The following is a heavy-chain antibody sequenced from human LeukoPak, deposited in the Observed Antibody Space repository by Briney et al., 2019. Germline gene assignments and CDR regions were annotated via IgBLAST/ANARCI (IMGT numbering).Heavy chain of an antibody. V-gene: IGHV4-34*01. J-gene: IGHJ6*04. CDR1: GGSFSGYY. Sequence: SETLSLTCAVYGGSFSGYYWSWIRQPPGKGLEWIGEVNHSGSTNYNPSLKSRVTISVDTSKNQFSLKLSSVTAADTAVYYCAREVRGVTMVRRMDAWGKGTTVTVSS. CDR2: VNHSGST. CDR3: AREVRGVTMVRRMDA. D-gene: IGHD3-10*01.